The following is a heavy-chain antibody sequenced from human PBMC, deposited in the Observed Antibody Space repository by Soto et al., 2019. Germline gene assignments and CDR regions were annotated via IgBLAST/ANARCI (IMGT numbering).Heavy chain of an antibody. J-gene: IGHJ4*02. D-gene: IGHD3-22*01. CDR2: SRSKANNYGT. CDR1: GFTFSGSS. Sequence: EVQLVESGGGLVQPGGSLRLSCAASGFTFSGSSMHWVRQASGKGLEWVARSRSKANNYGTTYAASVKGRFTISRDKSKNTTYLQMNSLKTEDTAIYYCASLIYDSSNFYDNDYWGQGTLVTVSS. V-gene: IGHV3-73*02. CDR3: ASLIYDSSNFYDNDY.